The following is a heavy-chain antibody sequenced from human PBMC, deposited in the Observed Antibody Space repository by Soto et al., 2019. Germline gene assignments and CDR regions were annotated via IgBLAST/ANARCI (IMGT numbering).Heavy chain of an antibody. CDR1: GFTFSSYA. V-gene: IGHV3-23*01. J-gene: IGHJ4*02. D-gene: IGHD3-3*01. Sequence: PGGSLRLSCAASGFTFSSYAMSWVRQAPGKGLEWVSAISGSGGSTYYADSVKGRFTISRDNSKNTLYLQMNSLRAEDTAVYYCAKARFGVTIFGVVPQPFDYWGQGTLVTVSS. CDR3: AKARFGVTIFGVVPQPFDY. CDR2: ISGSGGST.